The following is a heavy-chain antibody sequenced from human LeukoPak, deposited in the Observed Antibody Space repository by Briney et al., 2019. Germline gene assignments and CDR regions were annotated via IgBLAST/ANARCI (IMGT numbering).Heavy chain of an antibody. V-gene: IGHV4-59*01. CDR2: IFYSGST. CDR3: ARGPRGTMISLDP. D-gene: IGHD3-22*01. Sequence: SETLSLTCIVSGGSISNYYWSWIRQPPGKGLEWIGYIFYSGSTDYNPSLKSRVTISIDTSKNQFSLKLSSVTAADTAVYYCARGPRGTMISLDPWGQGTLVTVSS. J-gene: IGHJ5*02. CDR1: GGSISNYY.